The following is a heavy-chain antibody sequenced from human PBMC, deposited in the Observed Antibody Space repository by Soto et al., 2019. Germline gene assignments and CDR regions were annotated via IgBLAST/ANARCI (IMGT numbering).Heavy chain of an antibody. CDR2: INAGNGNT. CDR3: AREGGSGSYLIIYYGMDV. D-gene: IGHD1-26*01. V-gene: IGHV1-3*01. Sequence: ASVKVSCKASGYTFTSYAMHWVRQAPGQRLEWMGWINAGNGNTKYSQKFQGRVTITRDTSASTAYMELSSLRSEDTAVYYCAREGGSGSYLIIYYGMDVWGQGTTVTVSS. J-gene: IGHJ6*02. CDR1: GYTFTSYA.